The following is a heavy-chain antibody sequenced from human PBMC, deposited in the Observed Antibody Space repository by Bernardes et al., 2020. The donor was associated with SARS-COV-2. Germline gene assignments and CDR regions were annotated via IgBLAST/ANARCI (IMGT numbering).Heavy chain of an antibody. CDR3: ARTIFGVATTYYYDRAFDP. D-gene: IGHD3-3*01. CDR2: IYPGDSDT. V-gene: IGHV5-51*01. Sequence: GESLKISCKGSGYSFTSYWIGWVRQMPGKGLEWMGIIYPGDSDTRYSPSFQGQVTISADKSISTAYLQWSSLKASDTAMYYCARTIFGVATTYYYDRAFDPWGQGTLVTVSS. J-gene: IGHJ5*02. CDR1: GYSFTSYW.